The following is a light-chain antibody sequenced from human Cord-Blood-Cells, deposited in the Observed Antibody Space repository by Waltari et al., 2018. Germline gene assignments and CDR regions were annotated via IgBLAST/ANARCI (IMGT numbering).Light chain of an antibody. CDR1: SSDVGGYNP. CDR3: SSYTSSSTWV. V-gene: IGLV2-14*01. Sequence: QSALTQPAPVSRSPAQPIPIPCTGTSSDVGGYNPVSWYQQHPGKAPKLMIYDVSNRPSGVSKRFSGSKSGNTASLTISGLQAEDEADYYCSSYTSSSTWVFGGGTKLTVL. J-gene: IGLJ3*02. CDR2: DVS.